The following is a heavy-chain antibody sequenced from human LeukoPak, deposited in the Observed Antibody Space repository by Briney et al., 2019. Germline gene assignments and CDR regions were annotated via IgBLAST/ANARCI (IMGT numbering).Heavy chain of an antibody. CDR1: GGSISSYY. D-gene: IGHD5-24*01. CDR2: IYTSGST. CDR3: ARDTPGWLPTSGYGMDV. Sequence: SETLSLTCTVSGGSISSYYWSWIRQPPGKGLEWIGRIYTSGSTNYNPSLKSRVTMSVDTSKNQFSLKLSSVTAADTAVYYCARDTPGWLPTSGYGMDVWGQGTTVTVSS. V-gene: IGHV4-4*07. J-gene: IGHJ6*02.